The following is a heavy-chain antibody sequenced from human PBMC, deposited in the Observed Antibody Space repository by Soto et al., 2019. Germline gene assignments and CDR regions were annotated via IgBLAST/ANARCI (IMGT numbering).Heavy chain of an antibody. D-gene: IGHD2-2*01. CDR2: IYSSGST. J-gene: IGHJ6*02. CDR1: GASISTYY. Sequence: PSETLSLTCTVSGASISTYYWSWIRQPPGKGLEWIGYIYSSGSTNYNPSLKSRVTISVDTSKNQFSLKLSSVTAADTAIYYCAKDIVVVPAYYSYAMDVWGQGTAVTVSS. V-gene: IGHV4-59*01. CDR3: AKDIVVVPAYYSYAMDV.